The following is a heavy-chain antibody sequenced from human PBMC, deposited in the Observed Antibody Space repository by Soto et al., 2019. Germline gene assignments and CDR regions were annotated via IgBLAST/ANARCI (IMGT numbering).Heavy chain of an antibody. CDR3: AQGGEGYKDGDVY. Sequence: ASVKVSCKASGGGNLRDYRTTWVRRAPGQGLEWMGGIIPKLGSANYAQKFQGRVTITADESTNSAYMELRSLRSDDTAVYYCAQGGEGYKDGDVYWGQGTPVTVSS. CDR1: GGGNLRDYR. D-gene: IGHD5-12*01. V-gene: IGHV1-69*13. J-gene: IGHJ4*02. CDR2: IIPKLGSA.